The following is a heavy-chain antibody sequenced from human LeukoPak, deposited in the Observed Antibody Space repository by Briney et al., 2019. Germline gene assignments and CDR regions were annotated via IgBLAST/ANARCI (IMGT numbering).Heavy chain of an antibody. CDR1: GYTFTGYY. CDR2: INPNSGGT. J-gene: IGHJ4*02. D-gene: IGHD3-10*01. Sequence: WASVKVSCKASGYTFTGYYMHWVRQAPGQGLEWMGWINPNSGGTNYAQKFHGRVTMTRDTSISTAYMELSRLRSDDTAVYYCARENRITMVRGIDYWGQGTLVTVSS. CDR3: ARENRITMVRGIDY. V-gene: IGHV1-2*02.